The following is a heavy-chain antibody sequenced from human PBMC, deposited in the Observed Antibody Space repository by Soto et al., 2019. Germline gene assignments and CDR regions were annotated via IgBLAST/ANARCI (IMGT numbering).Heavy chain of an antibody. J-gene: IGHJ4*02. Sequence: EVQLVESGGGLVQPGGSLRLSCAASGFTVSSNYMSWVRQAPGKGLEWVSVIYSGGSTYYADSVKGRFTISRDNSKNPLYLQMNSLRAEDTAVYYCARKTAAAVGGPFDYWGQGTLVTVSS. D-gene: IGHD6-13*01. V-gene: IGHV3-66*01. CDR2: IYSGGST. CDR3: ARKTAAAVGGPFDY. CDR1: GFTVSSNY.